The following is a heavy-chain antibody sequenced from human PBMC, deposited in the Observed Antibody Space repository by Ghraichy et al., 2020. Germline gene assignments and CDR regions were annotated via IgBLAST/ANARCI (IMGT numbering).Heavy chain of an antibody. D-gene: IGHD5-24*01. CDR3: ARTVWLQFHFDY. J-gene: IGHJ4*02. V-gene: IGHV4-34*01. CDR1: GGSFSGYY. CDR2: INHSGST. Sequence: SETLSLTCAVYGGSFSGYYWSWIRQPPGKGLEWIGDINHSGSTNYNPSLKSRVTISVDTSKNQFSLNLNSVTAADTAVYYCARTVWLQFHFDYWGQGTLVTVSS.